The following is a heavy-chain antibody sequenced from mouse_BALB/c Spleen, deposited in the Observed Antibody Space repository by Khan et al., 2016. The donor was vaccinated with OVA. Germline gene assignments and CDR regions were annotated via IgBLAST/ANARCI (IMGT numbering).Heavy chain of an antibody. CDR3: ARSYDNDGAWFVY. CDR2: IYPGSGTT. J-gene: IGHJ3*01. V-gene: IGHV1-81*01. CDR1: GYKFTDYV. D-gene: IGHD2-4*01. Sequence: QVQLQQSGPELVKPGASVKMSCKASGYKFTDYVISWVKQRTGQGLEWIGDIYPGSGTTYYNERFEGKATLTADTTSNTAYMQFRSLTSEDSAVYFCARSYDNDGAWFVYWGQGTLVTVSA.